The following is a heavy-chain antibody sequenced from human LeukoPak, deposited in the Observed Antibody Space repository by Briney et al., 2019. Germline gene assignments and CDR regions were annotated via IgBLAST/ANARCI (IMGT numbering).Heavy chain of an antibody. Sequence: SETLSLTCTVSGGSISSGGYYWSWIRQPPGKGLEWIGEINHSGSTNYNPSLKSRVTISVDTSKNQFSLKLSSVTAADTAVYYCARGLGAARYGGNYWGQGTLVTVSS. J-gene: IGHJ4*02. D-gene: IGHD6-6*01. CDR3: ARGLGAARYGGNY. CDR1: GGSISSGGYY. CDR2: INHSGST. V-gene: IGHV4-39*07.